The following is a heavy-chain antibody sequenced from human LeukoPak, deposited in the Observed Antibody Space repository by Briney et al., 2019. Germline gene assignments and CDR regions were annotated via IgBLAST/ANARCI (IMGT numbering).Heavy chain of an antibody. D-gene: IGHD1-14*01. J-gene: IGHJ4*02. CDR2: IKQDGSKK. CDR1: GFTFSDYW. Sequence: GGSLRLSCAASGFTFSDYWMQWVRQAPGKGLEWVANIKQDGSKKYYVDSVKGRFTISRDNAKNSLFLQMNSLRPEDTATYYCARRYFDYWGQGTLVTVSS. CDR3: ARRYFDY. V-gene: IGHV3-7*03.